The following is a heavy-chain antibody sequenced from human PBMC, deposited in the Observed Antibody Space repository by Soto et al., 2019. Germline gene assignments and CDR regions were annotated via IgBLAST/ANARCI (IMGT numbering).Heavy chain of an antibody. J-gene: IGHJ5*02. Sequence: PGGSLRLSCAASGFTFSSQAMNWVRQAPGKGLEWVSGISWNSDRIAYADSVKGRFTISRDNAKNSLYLQMNNLRAEDTAVYYCARDQSWHDLVWWFDPWGQGTLVTVSS. V-gene: IGHV3-9*01. D-gene: IGHD1-1*01. CDR3: ARDQSWHDLVWWFDP. CDR1: GFTFSSQA. CDR2: ISWNSDRI.